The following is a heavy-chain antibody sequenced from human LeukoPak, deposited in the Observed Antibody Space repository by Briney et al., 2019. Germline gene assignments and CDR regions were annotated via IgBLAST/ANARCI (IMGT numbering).Heavy chain of an antibody. J-gene: IGHJ4*02. CDR1: GFTFTSYW. CDR3: ARESTPFY. CDR2: INQDGSEK. Sequence: GSLRLSCAVSGFTFTSYWMTWVRQAPGKGLEWVANINQDGSEKYYVDSVKGRFTISGDNAKNSLYLQMNSLRAEDTAVYYCARESTPFYWGQGTLVTVSS. V-gene: IGHV3-7*01.